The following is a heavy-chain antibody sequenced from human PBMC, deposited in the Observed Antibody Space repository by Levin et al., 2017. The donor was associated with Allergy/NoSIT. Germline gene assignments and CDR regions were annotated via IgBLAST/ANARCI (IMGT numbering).Heavy chain of an antibody. CDR3: ARGGDSSSWYGYYYYYGMDG. D-gene: IGHD6-13*01. Sequence: PSETLSLTCTVSGGSISSYYWSWIRQPPGKGLEWIGYIYYSGSTNYNPSLKSRVTISVDTSKNQFSLKLSSVTAADTAVYYCARGGDSSSWYGYYYYYGMDGWGQGTTVTVSS. J-gene: IGHJ6*02. CDR2: IYYSGST. V-gene: IGHV4-59*01. CDR1: GGSISSYY.